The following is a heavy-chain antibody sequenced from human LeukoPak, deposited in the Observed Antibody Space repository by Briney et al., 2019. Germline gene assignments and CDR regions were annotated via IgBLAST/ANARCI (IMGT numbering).Heavy chain of an antibody. V-gene: IGHV1-2*04. D-gene: IGHD6-13*01. CDR2: INPNSGGT. CDR1: GYTFTVYY. CDR3: ARGRGSRGAAGSAFDI. J-gene: IGHJ3*02. Sequence: GASVKVSFKASGYTFTVYYMHWVRQAPGQGLEWMGWINPNSGGTNYAQKFQGWVTMTRVTSISTAYMELSRLRSDDTAVYYCARGRGSRGAAGSAFDIWGQGTMVTVSS.